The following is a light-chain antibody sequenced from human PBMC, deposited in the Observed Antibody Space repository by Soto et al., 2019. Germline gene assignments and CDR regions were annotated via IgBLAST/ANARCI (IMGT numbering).Light chain of an antibody. Sequence: DIQMTQSPSTLSASVGDRVTITCRASPSISSWLAWYPQKPGKAPKLLIYKASSLESGVPSRFSGSGSGTEFTLTISSLQPDDFATYYCQHYNSHGLTFGGGTKVEIK. CDR3: QHYNSHGLT. J-gene: IGKJ4*01. V-gene: IGKV1-5*03. CDR1: PSISSW. CDR2: KAS.